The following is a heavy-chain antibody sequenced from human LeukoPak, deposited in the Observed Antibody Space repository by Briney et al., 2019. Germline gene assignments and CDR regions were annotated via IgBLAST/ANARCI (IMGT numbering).Heavy chain of an antibody. CDR2: VCDRGGT. CDR1: RGSISSYY. J-gene: IGHJ4*02. D-gene: IGHD5-12*01. V-gene: IGHV4-59*01. Sequence: SETLSLTCTVSRGSISSYYWSWIRQAPGKGLEWIGYVCDRGGTNYNPSLKSRVNISVEKSKNQFSRKLRYVKGADTAGYYCARDGGYDRPGIDYWGQGTLVTVSS. CDR3: ARDGGYDRPGIDY.